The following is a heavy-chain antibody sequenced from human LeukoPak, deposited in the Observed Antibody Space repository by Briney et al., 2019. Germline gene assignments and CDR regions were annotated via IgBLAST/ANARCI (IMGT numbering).Heavy chain of an antibody. CDR2: INSGGDDT. Sequence: GGSLRLSCAASGFTFSTYWMHWVRQAPGKGLVWVSLINSGGDDTRYADSVKGRFTIPRDNAKNTLYLQMNSLRAEDTAVYYCARRIGYSSGHSAVYYFDYWGRGTLVTVSS. V-gene: IGHV3-74*01. D-gene: IGHD6-19*01. CDR3: ARRIGYSSGHSAVYYFDY. CDR1: GFTFSTYW. J-gene: IGHJ4*02.